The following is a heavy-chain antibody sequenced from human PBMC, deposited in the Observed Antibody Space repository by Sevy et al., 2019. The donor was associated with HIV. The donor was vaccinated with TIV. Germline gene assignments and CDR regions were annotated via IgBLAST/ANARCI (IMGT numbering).Heavy chain of an antibody. D-gene: IGHD7-27*01. V-gene: IGHV4-59*01. CDR2: AYYNGGT. CDR1: GGSLDIFS. CDR3: ASDNWGSIDY. J-gene: IGHJ4*02. Sequence: SETLSLTCTVSGGSLDIFSWTWVRQPPGKGLEWIGYAYYNGGTNYNPSLKSRLTITVGTSARKFSLHLNAVTAADTAIYYCASDNWGSIDYWGQGILVTVSS.